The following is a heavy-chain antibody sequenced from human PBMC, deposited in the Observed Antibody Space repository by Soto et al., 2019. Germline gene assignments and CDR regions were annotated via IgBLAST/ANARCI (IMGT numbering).Heavy chain of an antibody. J-gene: IGHJ5*02. D-gene: IGHD6-6*01. CDR2: IIPIFGTA. Sequence: SVKVSCKASGGTFSSYAISWVRQAPGQGLEWMGGIIPIFGTANYAQKFQGRVTITADKSTSTAYMELSSLRSEDTAVYYCARDSVEARPGWFDPWGQGTLVTVSS. V-gene: IGHV1-69*06. CDR3: ARDSVEARPGWFDP. CDR1: GGTFSSYA.